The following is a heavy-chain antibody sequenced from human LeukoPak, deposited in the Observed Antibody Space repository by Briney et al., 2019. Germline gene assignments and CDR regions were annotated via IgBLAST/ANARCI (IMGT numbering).Heavy chain of an antibody. CDR1: GFTFSSYS. J-gene: IGHJ4*02. CDR3: ARRGDGSGLDY. V-gene: IGHV3-48*04. D-gene: IGHD3-10*01. Sequence: GGSLRLSCAASGFTFSSYSMNWVRQAPGKGLEWVSYISSSSSTIYYADSVKGRFTISRDNAKNSLYLQMNSLRAEDTAVYYCARRGDGSGLDYWGQGTLVTVSS. CDR2: ISSSSSTI.